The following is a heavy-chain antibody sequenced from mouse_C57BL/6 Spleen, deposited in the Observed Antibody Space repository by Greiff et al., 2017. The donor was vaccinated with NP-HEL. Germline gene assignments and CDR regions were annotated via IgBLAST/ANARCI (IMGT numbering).Heavy chain of an antibody. V-gene: IGHV1-39*01. J-gene: IGHJ2*01. CDR3: AGDYYGSSPYYFDD. CDR1: GYSFTDYN. CDR2: INPNYGTT. Sequence: EVQLQQSGPELVKPGASVKISCKASGYSFTDYNMNWVKQSNGKSLEWIGVINPNYGTTSYNQKFKGKATLTVDQSSSTAYMQLNSLTSEDSAVYYGAGDYYGSSPYYFDDWGQGTTLTVSS. D-gene: IGHD1-1*01.